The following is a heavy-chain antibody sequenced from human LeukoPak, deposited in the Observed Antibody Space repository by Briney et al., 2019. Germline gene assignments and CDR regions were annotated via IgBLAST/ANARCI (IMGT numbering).Heavy chain of an antibody. CDR2: ILYNGSNK. CDR3: ARAGGYCSGGSCYRGYSWFDP. V-gene: IGHV3-33*01. Sequence: PGGSLRLSCAASGFTFSSSGMHWVRQARGKGLEWVAVILYNGSNKYYADSVKGRFTISRDNSKNTLYLQMNSLRVEDTAVYYCARAGGYCSGGSCYRGYSWFDPWGQGTLVTVSS. D-gene: IGHD2-15*01. CDR1: GFTFSSSG. J-gene: IGHJ5*02.